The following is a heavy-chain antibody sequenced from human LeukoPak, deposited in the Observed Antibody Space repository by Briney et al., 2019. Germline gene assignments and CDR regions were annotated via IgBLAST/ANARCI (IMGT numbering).Heavy chain of an antibody. Sequence: GGSLRLSCAASGFTFSSYSMNWVRQAPGKGLEWVSSISSSSSYIYYADSVKGRFTISRDNAKNSLYLQMNSLRAEDTAVYCCASPRSYYDSSGSIDYWGQGTLVTVSS. J-gene: IGHJ4*02. CDR1: GFTFSSYS. CDR2: ISSSSSYI. CDR3: ASPRSYYDSSGSIDY. D-gene: IGHD3-22*01. V-gene: IGHV3-21*01.